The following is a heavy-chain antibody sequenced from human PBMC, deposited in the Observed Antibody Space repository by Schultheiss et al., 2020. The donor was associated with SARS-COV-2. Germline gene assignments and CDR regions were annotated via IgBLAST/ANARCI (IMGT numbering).Heavy chain of an antibody. D-gene: IGHD2-15*01. V-gene: IGHV4-59*04. CDR1: GGSISSYY. J-gene: IGHJ4*02. Sequence: SETLSLTCTVSGGSISSYYWSWIRQPPGKGLEWIGEINHSGSTNYNPSLKSRVTMSLDTSKNQFSLKLSSVTAADTAVYYCANGGGSLDYWGQGTLVTVSS. CDR2: INHSGST. CDR3: ANGGGSLDY.